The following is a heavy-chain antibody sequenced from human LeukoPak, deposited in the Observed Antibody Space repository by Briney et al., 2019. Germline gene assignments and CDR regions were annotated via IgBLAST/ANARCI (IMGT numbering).Heavy chain of an antibody. CDR3: AKSRLCCSGWYH. J-gene: IGHJ4*02. CDR1: GFTFSSCA. V-gene: IGHV3-23*01. Sequence: GGSLRLSCAASGFTFSSCAMSWVRQAPGKGLEWVSGISGSGGSTYYADSVKGRFTISRDNSKNTLYLQMNSLRAEDTAVYYCAKSRLCCSGWYHWGQGTLVTVSS. CDR2: ISGSGGST. D-gene: IGHD6-19*01.